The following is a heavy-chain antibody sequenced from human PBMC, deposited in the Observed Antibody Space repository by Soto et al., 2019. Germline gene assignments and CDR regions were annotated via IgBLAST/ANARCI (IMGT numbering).Heavy chain of an antibody. Sequence: QVRLVQSGAEVKKPGSSVKVSCKVSGGTFSKYSLSWVRQIPGQGLEWMGGITPFVDTTNYARRFLGRVTITADKSTNNSFLAVRALKPADTAFYFCARTSFGTRRSTNSRHYYGMDVWGQGTTVTVTS. CDR1: GGTFSKYS. D-gene: IGHD2-2*01. CDR3: ARTSFGTRRSTNSRHYYGMDV. J-gene: IGHJ6*02. CDR2: ITPFVDTT. V-gene: IGHV1-69*06.